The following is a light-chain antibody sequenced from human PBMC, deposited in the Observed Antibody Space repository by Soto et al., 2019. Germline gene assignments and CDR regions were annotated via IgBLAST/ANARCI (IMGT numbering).Light chain of an antibody. J-gene: IGKJ1*01. V-gene: IGKV1-27*01. Sequence: DIQMNQSPSSLSASVGDRVTITCRASQGIRHYLAWYQQKRGKVPKLXIYEASHLQSGVPSLFRGGGSGTEFTLAISSLQPEDSATDYCLQDINYPWTFGQGTKVDIK. CDR1: QGIRHY. CDR2: EAS. CDR3: LQDINYPWT.